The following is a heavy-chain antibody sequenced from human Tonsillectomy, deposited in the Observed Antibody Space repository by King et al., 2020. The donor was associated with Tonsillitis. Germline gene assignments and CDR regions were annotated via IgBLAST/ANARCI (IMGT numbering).Heavy chain of an antibody. CDR1: GFTFSSYA. V-gene: IGHV3-23*04. CDR3: ARLTIFGVVPYYFDY. Sequence: EVQLVESGGGLVQPGGSLRLSCAASGFTFSSYAMSWVRQAPGKGVEWVSGISGSGGSTYYADSVKGRFTISRDNSTNTLYLQMNSLRAEDTAVYYCARLTIFGVVPYYFDYWGQGTLVTVSS. CDR2: ISGSGGST. D-gene: IGHD3-3*01. J-gene: IGHJ4*02.